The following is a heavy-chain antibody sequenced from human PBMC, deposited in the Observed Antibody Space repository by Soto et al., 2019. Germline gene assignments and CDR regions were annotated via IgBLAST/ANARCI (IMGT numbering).Heavy chain of an antibody. Sequence: EVQLVESGGGLVQPGGSLRLSCAASGFSFSSYWMHWLRQVPGKGLVWVSRINGDGDYTNYADSVKGRFTISRDNAKNTVELEMDSRRAEDTAVYYCARERGGYSSDFWGQGTLVTVSS. J-gene: IGHJ4*02. D-gene: IGHD2-15*01. CDR2: INGDGDYT. CDR1: GFSFSSYW. CDR3: ARERGGYSSDF. V-gene: IGHV3-74*01.